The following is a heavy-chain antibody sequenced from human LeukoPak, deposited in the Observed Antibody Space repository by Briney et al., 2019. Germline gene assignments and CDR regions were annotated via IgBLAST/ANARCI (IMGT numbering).Heavy chain of an antibody. V-gene: IGHV3-21*01. CDR1: GFNFTNYN. Sequence: GGSLRLSCAASGFNFTNYNMNWVRQAPGKGLEWVSSIHSSSGSIYYADSLKGRFTIPRDNAKNSLYLQMNSLRAEDTAVYYCARDLAWDAFDIWGQGTMVTVSS. J-gene: IGHJ3*02. CDR2: IHSSSGSI. CDR3: ARDLAWDAFDI.